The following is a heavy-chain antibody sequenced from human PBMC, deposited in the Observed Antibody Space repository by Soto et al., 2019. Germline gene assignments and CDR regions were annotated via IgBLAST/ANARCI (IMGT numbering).Heavy chain of an antibody. D-gene: IGHD5-18*01. V-gene: IGHV4-34*01. CDR1: GGSFSGYY. CDR2: INHSGST. J-gene: IGHJ6*03. Sequence: PSETLSLTCAVYGGSFSGYYWSWIRQPPGKGLEWIGEINHSGSTNYNPSLKSRVTISVDTSKNQFSLKLSSVTAADTAVYYCARENVDTATVTSSGDMDVWRNATTVTVS. CDR3: ARENVDTATVTSSGDMDV.